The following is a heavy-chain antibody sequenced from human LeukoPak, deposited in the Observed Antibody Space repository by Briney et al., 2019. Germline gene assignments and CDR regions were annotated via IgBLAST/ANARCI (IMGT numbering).Heavy chain of an antibody. J-gene: IGHJ5*02. Sequence: ASVKVSCKASGYTFTGHYMHWVRQAPGQGLEWMGWINPNSGGTNYAQKFQGRVTMTRDTSISTAYMELSRLRSGDTAVYYCARAKDGYNPKSRWFDPWGQGTLVTVSS. CDR2: INPNSGGT. CDR1: GYTFTGHY. V-gene: IGHV1-2*02. CDR3: ARAKDGYNPKSRWFDP. D-gene: IGHD5-24*01.